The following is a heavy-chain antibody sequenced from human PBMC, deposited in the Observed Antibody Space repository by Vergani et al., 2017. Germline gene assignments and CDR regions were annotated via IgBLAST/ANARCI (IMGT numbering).Heavy chain of an antibody. CDR1: GYTFTDHY. Sequence: EVQLVQSGAEVKKPGATIKISCKVSGYTFTDHYMHWVKQDPGKGLEWMGLVDPEDGETIYAEKFKGRVTIAADTSTDTADLELSSLRSEDTAVYYCATPQTVTTGGMEVWGQGTTVIVSS. V-gene: IGHV1-69-2*01. CDR3: ATPQTVTTGGMEV. J-gene: IGHJ6*02. CDR2: VDPEDGET. D-gene: IGHD4-17*01.